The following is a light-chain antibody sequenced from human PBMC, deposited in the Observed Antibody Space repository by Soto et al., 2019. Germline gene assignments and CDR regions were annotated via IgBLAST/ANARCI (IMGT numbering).Light chain of an antibody. CDR2: GAS. Sequence: EIVLTQSPGTLSLSPGERATLSCRASQSLSSNYLAWYQQKPGQALGLLIYGASSRATGIPDRFSGSGSGTDFTLTISRLEPEDFAVYYCQQYGSSVRTFGQGTKLEIK. CDR1: QSLSSNY. J-gene: IGKJ2*01. V-gene: IGKV3-20*01. CDR3: QQYGSSVRT.